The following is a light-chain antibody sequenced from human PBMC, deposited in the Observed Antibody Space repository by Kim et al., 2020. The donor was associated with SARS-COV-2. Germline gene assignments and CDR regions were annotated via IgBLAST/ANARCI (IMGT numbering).Light chain of an antibody. V-gene: IGKV1-5*03. CDR2: KES. J-gene: IGKJ1*01. Sequence: SVGDRVTSTCRASQNINNWLAWYQQKPGKAPKLLIYKESSLESGVPSRFSGSGAGTEFTLIINSLQPDDFATYYCQQYNTFSARAFGQGTKVDIK. CDR1: QNINNW. CDR3: QQYNTFSARA.